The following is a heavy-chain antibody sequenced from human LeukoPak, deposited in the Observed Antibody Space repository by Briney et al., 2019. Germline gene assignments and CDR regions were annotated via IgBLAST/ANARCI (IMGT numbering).Heavy chain of an antibody. V-gene: IGHV3-30*04. Sequence: PGGSLRLSCAASGFTFSSYAMHWVRQAPDKGLEWVAVISYDGSNKYYADSVKGRFTISRENSKNTLYLQMNSLRAEDTAVYYCARDRAGRYCSSTSCYKSHYFDYWGQGTLVTVSS. J-gene: IGHJ4*02. CDR3: ARDRAGRYCSSTSCYKSHYFDY. CDR1: GFTFSSYA. CDR2: ISYDGSNK. D-gene: IGHD2-2*02.